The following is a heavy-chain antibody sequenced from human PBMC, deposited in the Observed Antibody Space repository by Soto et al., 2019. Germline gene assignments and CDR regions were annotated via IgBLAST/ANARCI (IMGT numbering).Heavy chain of an antibody. CDR2: INSDGSST. V-gene: IGHV3-74*01. J-gene: IGHJ5*02. D-gene: IGHD3-22*01. Sequence: PGGSLLLSCSASGFPISSYWMHWVRQAPGKGLVWVSRINSDGSSTSYADSVKGRFTISRDNAKNTLYLQMNSLRAEDTAVYYCARDYGDSNLLGGRYNWFDPWGQGNLVTGSA. CDR3: ARDYGDSNLLGGRYNWFDP. CDR1: GFPISSYW.